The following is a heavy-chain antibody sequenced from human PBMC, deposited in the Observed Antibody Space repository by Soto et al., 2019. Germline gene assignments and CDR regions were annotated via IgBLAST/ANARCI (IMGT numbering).Heavy chain of an antibody. V-gene: IGHV5-51*01. D-gene: IGHD6-6*01. CDR3: ARPRISPSSDDFDV. Sequence: GESLKISCKGSGYIFTIYWIGWVRQMPGKGLEWMGMIYPGDSDTRYRPSFQGQVTISADKSISTAYLQWGSLKASDTAMYYCARPRISPSSDDFDVWGQGTMVTVSS. CDR2: IYPGDSDT. CDR1: GYIFTIYW. J-gene: IGHJ3*01.